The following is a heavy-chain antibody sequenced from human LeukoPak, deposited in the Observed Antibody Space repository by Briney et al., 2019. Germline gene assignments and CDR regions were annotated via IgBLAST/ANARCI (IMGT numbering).Heavy chain of an antibody. CDR2: IYYSGST. J-gene: IGHJ2*01. CDR3: ARARGEVLRFLEWLSGWYFDL. CDR1: GGSISSSSYY. V-gene: IGHV4-39*07. Sequence: SETLSLTCTVSGGSISSSSYYWGWIRQPPGKGLEWIGSIYYSGSTYYNPSLKSRVTISVDTSKNQFSLKLSSVTAADTAVYYCARARGEVLRFLEWLSGWYFDLWGRGTLVTVSS. D-gene: IGHD3-3*01.